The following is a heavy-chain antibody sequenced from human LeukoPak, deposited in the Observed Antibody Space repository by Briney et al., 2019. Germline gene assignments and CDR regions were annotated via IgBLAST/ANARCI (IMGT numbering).Heavy chain of an antibody. V-gene: IGHV3-7*01. Sequence: GGSLRLSCTASGFTFTTYWMSWVRQAPGKGLEWVANIKPDGGEKYYVDSVKGRFTISRDNAKNSVYLQMNSLRAEDTAVYYCARDMVDWGQGTLVTVSS. CDR2: IKPDGGEK. D-gene: IGHD2-15*01. J-gene: IGHJ4*02. CDR3: ARDMVD. CDR1: GFTFTTYW.